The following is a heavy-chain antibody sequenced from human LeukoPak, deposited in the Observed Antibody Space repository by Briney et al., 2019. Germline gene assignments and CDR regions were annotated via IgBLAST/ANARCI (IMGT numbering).Heavy chain of an antibody. V-gene: IGHV3-23*01. CDR2: ISGSGGST. CDR1: GFTFSNYA. CDR3: AKDDSSGYYYFDS. Sequence: GGSLRLSCAASGFTFSNYAMSWVRQAPGKGLGWVSVISGSGGSTYYADSVKGRFTISRDNSKNTLHLQMNSLRAEDTAVYYCAKDDSSGYYYFDSWGRGTLVTVSS. J-gene: IGHJ4*02. D-gene: IGHD3-22*01.